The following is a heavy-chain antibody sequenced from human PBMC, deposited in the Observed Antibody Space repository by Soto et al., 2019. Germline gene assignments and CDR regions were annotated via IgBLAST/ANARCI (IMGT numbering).Heavy chain of an antibody. CDR1: GFTFSSYG. V-gene: IGHV3-30*18. CDR3: AKDYEQLAIYYYYGMDV. J-gene: IGHJ6*02. D-gene: IGHD6-13*01. Sequence: QVQLVESGGGVVQPGRSLRLSCAASGFTFSSYGMHWVRQAPGKGLEWVAVISYDGSNKYYADSVKGRFTISRDNSKNTLYLQMNSLRAEDTAVCYCAKDYEQLAIYYYYGMDVWGQGTTVTVSS. CDR2: ISYDGSNK.